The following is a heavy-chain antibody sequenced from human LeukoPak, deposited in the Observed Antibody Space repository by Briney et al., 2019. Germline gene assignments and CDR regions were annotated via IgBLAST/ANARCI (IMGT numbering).Heavy chain of an antibody. Sequence: ASVKVSCKASGYTFTGYYMHWVRQAPGQGLEWMGWINPNSGGTNYAQKFQGRVTMTRDTSTSTAYMELSRLRSDGTAVYYCARDRLTGTANWFDPWGQGTLVTVSS. V-gene: IGHV1-2*02. CDR1: GYTFTGYY. J-gene: IGHJ5*02. CDR2: INPNSGGT. D-gene: IGHD1-20*01. CDR3: ARDRLTGTANWFDP.